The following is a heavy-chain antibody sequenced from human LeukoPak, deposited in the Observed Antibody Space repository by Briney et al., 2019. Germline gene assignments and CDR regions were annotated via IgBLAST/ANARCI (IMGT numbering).Heavy chain of an antibody. Sequence: AGGSLRLSCAASGFTFSSYWMHWVRQAPGKGLVWVANIKQDGSEKYYVDSVKGRFTISRDNAENSLYLQMNSLRAEDTAVYYCARGRPGNQHTIFGVVIGYYYYYYMDVWGKGTTVTVSS. CDR3: ARGRPGNQHTIFGVVIGYYYYYYMDV. V-gene: IGHV3-7*01. J-gene: IGHJ6*03. CDR1: GFTFSSYW. D-gene: IGHD3-3*01. CDR2: IKQDGSEK.